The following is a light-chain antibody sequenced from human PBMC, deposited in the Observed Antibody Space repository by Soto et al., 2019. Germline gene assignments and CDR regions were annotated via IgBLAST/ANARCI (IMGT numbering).Light chain of an antibody. Sequence: DIPLTQSLSSLSASVGNRVTISCQASQDIKNYLNWYQQKSGKAPKLLIYDASDLETGVPSRFSGSGSGTDFTFTISRLQPEDIATYYCQQYENLPTFGQGTRLEI. CDR2: DAS. CDR1: QDIKNY. CDR3: QQYENLPT. V-gene: IGKV1-33*01. J-gene: IGKJ5*01.